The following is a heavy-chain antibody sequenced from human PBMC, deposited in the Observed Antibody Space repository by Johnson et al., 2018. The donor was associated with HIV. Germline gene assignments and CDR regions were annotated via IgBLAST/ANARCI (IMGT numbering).Heavy chain of an antibody. CDR3: ARDKAVGYSSGWHAFDI. D-gene: IGHD6-19*01. CDR2: INQDGSEK. CDR1: GFSLSPYA. V-gene: IGHV3-7*01. J-gene: IGHJ3*02. Sequence: VHLVESGGDLVQPGESLRLSCVASGFSLSPYAMTWVRQGPGKGLEWVANINQDGSEKYYVDSVKCRFTISRDNAKNSLYLQMNSLRAEDTAVYYCARDKAVGYSSGWHAFDIWGQGTMVTVSS.